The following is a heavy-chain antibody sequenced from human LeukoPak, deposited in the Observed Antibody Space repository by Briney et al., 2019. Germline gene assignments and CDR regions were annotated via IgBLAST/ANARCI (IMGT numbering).Heavy chain of an antibody. CDR2: IYYSGIT. V-gene: IGHV4-59*08. Sequence: PSETPSLTCTVSGGSISSYYWSWIRHPPGQGLEWIGFIYYSGITTYNPSLKSRVTISVDTSRNQFSLKMNSMTAADTALYYCAAGRMITEVNALDYWGQGTLVTVSS. CDR3: AAGRMITEVNALDY. D-gene: IGHD3-22*01. J-gene: IGHJ4*02. CDR1: GGSISSYY.